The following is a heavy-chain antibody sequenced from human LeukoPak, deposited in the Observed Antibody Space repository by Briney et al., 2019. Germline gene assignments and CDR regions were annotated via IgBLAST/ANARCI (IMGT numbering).Heavy chain of an antibody. V-gene: IGHV4-34*01. CDR1: GGSFSGYY. J-gene: IGHJ5*02. D-gene: IGHD3-9*01. Sequence: SETLSLTCAVYGGSFSGYYWSWIRQPPGKGLEWIGEINHSGSTSYNPSLKSRVTISVDTSKNQFSLKLSSVTAADTAVYYCARERVDYDILTGWFDPWGQGTLVTVSS. CDR2: INHSGST. CDR3: ARERVDYDILTGWFDP.